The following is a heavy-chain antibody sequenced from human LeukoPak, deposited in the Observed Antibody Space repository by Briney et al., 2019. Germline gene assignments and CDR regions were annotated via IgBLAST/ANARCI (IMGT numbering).Heavy chain of an antibody. J-gene: IGHJ4*02. CDR1: GDSISSDIW. Sequence: SETLSLTCAVSGDSISSDIWWNWVRQPPGKGLEWIGEIHHSGGINYNPSLKSRVTISIDKSKNQFSLEVTSVTAADTAIYYCARDLAVAGTNYFDFWGQGVLVTVSS. CDR2: IHHSGGI. CDR3: ARDLAVAGTNYFDF. V-gene: IGHV4-4*02. D-gene: IGHD6-19*01.